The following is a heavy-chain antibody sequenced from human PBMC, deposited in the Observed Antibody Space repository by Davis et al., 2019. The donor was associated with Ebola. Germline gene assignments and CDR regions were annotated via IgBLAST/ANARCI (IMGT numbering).Heavy chain of an antibody. CDR3: AKNSRRYSGSTEAYDY. CDR1: GFTFSSYV. Sequence: GESLKISCAASGFTFSSYVMSWVRQAPGKGLEWVSAISGSGGSTYYADSVKGRFTISRDNSKNTLYLQMNSLRAEDTAVYYCAKNSRRYSGSTEAYDYWGQGTLVTVSS. V-gene: IGHV3-23*01. D-gene: IGHD1-26*01. CDR2: ISGSGGST. J-gene: IGHJ4*02.